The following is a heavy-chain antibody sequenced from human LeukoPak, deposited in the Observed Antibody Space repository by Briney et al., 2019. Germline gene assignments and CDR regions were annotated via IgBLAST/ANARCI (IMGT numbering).Heavy chain of an antibody. CDR1: GYTFNHHG. J-gene: IGHJ5*02. V-gene: IGHV1-18*01. D-gene: IGHD3-9*01. Sequence: ASVKVSCKASGYTFNHHGISWVRQAPGQGLEWMGWISCFNGDTHYAQKFQGRVTMTTDTSTTTAYMELRSLRSDDTAVYYCARDPVRYFDWLLSGGSNWFDPWGQGTLVTVSS. CDR2: ISCFNGDT. CDR3: ARDPVRYFDWLLSGGSNWFDP.